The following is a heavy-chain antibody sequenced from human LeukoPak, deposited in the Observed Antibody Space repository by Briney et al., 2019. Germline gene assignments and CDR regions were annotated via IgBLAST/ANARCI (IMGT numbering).Heavy chain of an antibody. J-gene: IGHJ3*02. D-gene: IGHD4-11*01. CDR2: IYPSDSDT. Sequence: GESLKISCKGSGYSFTSYWIGWVRQMPGKGLEWMGIIYPSDSDTRYSPTFQGQVTISADKSISTAYLQWSSLKASDSAMYYCSRPAGFSYSVNAFDIWGQGTMVTVSS. CDR3: SRPAGFSYSVNAFDI. CDR1: GYSFTSYW. V-gene: IGHV5-51*01.